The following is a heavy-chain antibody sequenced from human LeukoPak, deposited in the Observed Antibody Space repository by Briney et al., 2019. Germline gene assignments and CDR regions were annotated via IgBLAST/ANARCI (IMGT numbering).Heavy chain of an antibody. D-gene: IGHD4-17*01. CDR1: GFTFSSYA. Sequence: GGSLRLSCAASGFTFSSYAMSWVRQAPGKGLEWVSAISGSGGSTYYADSVRGGFTISSDNYKNTLYLQMNSLRAEDTAVYYCAKDWTVTSRRPKDAFDIWGQGTMVTVSS. CDR2: ISGSGGST. J-gene: IGHJ3*02. V-gene: IGHV3-23*01. CDR3: AKDWTVTSRRPKDAFDI.